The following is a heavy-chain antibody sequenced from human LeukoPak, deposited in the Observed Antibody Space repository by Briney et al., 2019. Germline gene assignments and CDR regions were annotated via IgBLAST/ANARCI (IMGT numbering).Heavy chain of an antibody. Sequence: GGSLRLSCAASGFTFSGYYMSWIRQAPGKGLEWVSYISSSGSTIYYADSVRGRFTISRDNAKNSLYLQMNSLRAEDTAVYYCARNSALDYYDSSGYINYWGQGTLVTVSS. J-gene: IGHJ4*02. CDR3: ARNSALDYYDSSGYINY. V-gene: IGHV3-11*04. CDR1: GFTFSGYY. D-gene: IGHD3-22*01. CDR2: ISSSGSTI.